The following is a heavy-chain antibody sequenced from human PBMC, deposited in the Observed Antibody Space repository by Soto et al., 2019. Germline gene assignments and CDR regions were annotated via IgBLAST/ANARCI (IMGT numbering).Heavy chain of an antibody. CDR1: GGTFSSYA. CDR2: VIPIFATP. J-gene: IGHJ3*01. V-gene: IGHV1-69*06. D-gene: IGHD6-25*01. Sequence: QVQLVQSGAGVTKPGASVRVACKPSGGTFSSYAVNWVRQASGHGLEWMGGVIPIFATPNYAQTIQGGVSISVDKPASTVYMVLTSLTSADPAICYCATDMSAAAWTGPFDVWGQGTMVTVSS. CDR3: ATDMSAAAWTGPFDV.